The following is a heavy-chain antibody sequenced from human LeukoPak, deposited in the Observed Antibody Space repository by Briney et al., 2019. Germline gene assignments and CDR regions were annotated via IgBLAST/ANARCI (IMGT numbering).Heavy chain of an antibody. CDR1: GGTFSSYA. CDR2: IIPILGIA. V-gene: IGHV1-69*04. D-gene: IGHD2-15*01. J-gene: IGHJ4*02. Sequence: ASVKVSCKASGGTFSSYAISWVRQAPGQGLEWMGRIIPILGIANYAQKFQGRVTITADKSTSTAYMELSSLRSEDTAVYYCAILYCSGGSYYFDYWGQGTLVTVSS. CDR3: AILYCSGGSYYFDY.